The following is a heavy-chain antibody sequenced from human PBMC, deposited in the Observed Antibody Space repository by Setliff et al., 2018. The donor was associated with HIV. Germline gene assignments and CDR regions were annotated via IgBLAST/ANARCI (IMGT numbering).Heavy chain of an antibody. Sequence: SETLSLTCTVTGGSISGNYYWTWIRQHPGKGLEWIGYFYYRGTTYYTPSLKSRVTISVDWSKNQFSLKLTSVTSADTAVYYFARGNIDYWTGYYSRSGYFYYMDVWGRGTTVTVSS. CDR2: FYYRGTT. CDR1: GGSISGNYY. D-gene: IGHD3-3*01. V-gene: IGHV4-31*03. CDR3: ARGNIDYWTGYYSRSGYFYYMDV. J-gene: IGHJ6*03.